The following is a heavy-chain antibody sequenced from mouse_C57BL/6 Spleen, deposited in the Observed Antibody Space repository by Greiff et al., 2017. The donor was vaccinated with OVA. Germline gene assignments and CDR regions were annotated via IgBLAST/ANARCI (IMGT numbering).Heavy chain of an antibody. D-gene: IGHD3-2*02. CDR3: ARKETAQAAYYAMDY. CDR1: GYAFSSSW. Sequence: QVQLKESGPELVKPGASVKISCKASGYAFSSSWMHWVKQRPGKGLEWIGRLYPGDGDTNYNGKFKGKATLTADKSSSTAYMQLSSLTSEDSAVYFCARKETAQAAYYAMDYWGQGTSVTVSS. V-gene: IGHV1-82*01. J-gene: IGHJ4*01. CDR2: LYPGDGDT.